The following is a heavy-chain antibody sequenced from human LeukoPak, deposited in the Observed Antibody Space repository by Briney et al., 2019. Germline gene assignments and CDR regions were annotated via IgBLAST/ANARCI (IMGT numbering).Heavy chain of an antibody. V-gene: IGHV1-18*01. Sequence: ASVKVSCKASGYTFTSYGISWVRQAPGQGLEWVGWISAYNGNTNYAQKLQGRVTMTTDTSTSTAYMELSSLRSEDTAVYYCARGSKLPFQAFDIWGQGTMVTVSS. J-gene: IGHJ3*02. D-gene: IGHD2-15*01. CDR2: ISAYNGNT. CDR3: ARGSKLPFQAFDI. CDR1: GYTFTSYG.